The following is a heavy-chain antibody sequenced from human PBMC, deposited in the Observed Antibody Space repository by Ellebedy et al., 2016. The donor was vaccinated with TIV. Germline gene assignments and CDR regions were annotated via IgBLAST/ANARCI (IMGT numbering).Heavy chain of an antibody. CDR1: GFTFSSYT. J-gene: IGHJ4*02. Sequence: PGGSLRLSCAASGFTFSSYTINWVRQTPGKGLEWVSSISSSGSYLYYADSVKGRFTISRDNAKNSLYLQMNSLRVDDTAVYYCATSRARVYWGQGTLATVSS. V-gene: IGHV3-21*01. CDR2: ISSSGSYL. CDR3: ATSRARVY.